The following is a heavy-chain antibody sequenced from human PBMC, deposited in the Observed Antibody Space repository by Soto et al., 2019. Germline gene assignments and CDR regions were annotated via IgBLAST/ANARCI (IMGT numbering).Heavy chain of an antibody. V-gene: IGHV1-69*12. D-gene: IGHD5-18*01. Sequence: QVQLVQSGAEVKKPESSVKVSCKAPGGTFSTYAISWVRQAPGQGLGWMGGIIPMFGTANYAQMFQHRVTITADVSTNTDYMELSSLRSADTAVYYCASGIQLWLRRINSGYSGWGQGTLVTVSS. CDR3: ASGIQLWLRRINSGYSG. J-gene: IGHJ4*02. CDR2: IIPMFGTA. CDR1: GGTFSTYA.